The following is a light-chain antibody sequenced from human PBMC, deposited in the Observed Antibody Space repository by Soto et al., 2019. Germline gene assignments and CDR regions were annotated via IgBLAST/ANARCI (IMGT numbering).Light chain of an antibody. CDR2: EES. Sequence: DIQMTQSPSTLSASLGDRVTITCRAGQNIESGLSCYQQKPGKPPKLLIYEESTLHSGVPSRFSGRKSGTQFTLTIDSLQPEDFATYYCQQVKTYPRTFGGGTKVDIK. CDR3: QQVKTYPRT. V-gene: IGKV1-5*01. J-gene: IGKJ4*01. CDR1: QNIESG.